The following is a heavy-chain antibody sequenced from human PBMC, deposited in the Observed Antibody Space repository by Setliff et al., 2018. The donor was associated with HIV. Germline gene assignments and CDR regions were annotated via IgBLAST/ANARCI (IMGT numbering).Heavy chain of an antibody. CDR1: GGSISSGSYY. CDR3: AREGLRIAAAGYNWLDP. D-gene: IGHD6-13*01. Sequence: PSETLSLTCTVSGGSISSGSYYWSWIRQPAGKGLEWIGHIYTTGSTNYNPSLKSRVTISVDTSKNQFSLKLNSVTAADTALYYCAREGLRIAAAGYNWLDPWGPGTLVTVSS. CDR2: IYTTGST. V-gene: IGHV4-61*09. J-gene: IGHJ5*02.